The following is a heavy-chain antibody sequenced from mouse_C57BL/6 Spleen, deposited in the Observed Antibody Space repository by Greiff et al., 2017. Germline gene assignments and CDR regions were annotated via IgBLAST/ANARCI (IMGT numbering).Heavy chain of an antibody. Sequence: QVQLQQSGAELVKPGASVKMSCKASGYTFTSYWITWVKQRPGQGLEWIGDIYPGSGSTNYNEKFKSKATLTVDTSSSTAYMQLSSLTSEDSAVYYCARGANYDGYYEPPFDYWGQGTTLTVSS. V-gene: IGHV1-55*01. D-gene: IGHD2-3*01. CDR3: ARGANYDGYYEPPFDY. CDR2: IYPGSGST. J-gene: IGHJ2*01. CDR1: GYTFTSYW.